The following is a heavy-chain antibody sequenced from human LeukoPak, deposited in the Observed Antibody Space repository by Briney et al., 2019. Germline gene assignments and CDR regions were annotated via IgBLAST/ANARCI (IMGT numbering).Heavy chain of an antibody. D-gene: IGHD6-25*01. J-gene: IGHJ2*01. V-gene: IGHV3-74*01. Sequence: PGGSLRLSCAASGIIFSNYWMHWVRQAPGKGLVWVSRINGDGSSTAYADSVKGRFTISRDNAKNTLYLQMNSLTAEDTAVYYCARGPPWYFDLWGRGTLVTVSS. CDR3: ARGPPWYFDL. CDR2: INGDGSST. CDR1: GIIFSNYW.